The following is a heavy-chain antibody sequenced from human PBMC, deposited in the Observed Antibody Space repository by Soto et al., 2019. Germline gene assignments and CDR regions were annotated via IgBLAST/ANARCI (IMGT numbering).Heavy chain of an antibody. J-gene: IGHJ6*02. D-gene: IGHD2-21*02. CDR2: IIPVLGVT. CDR1: GSTFSSYT. Sequence: QVQLVQSGAEVRKPGSSVEVSCMASGSTFSSYTVNWVRQAPGQGLEWIGRIIPVLGVTHYARRFQGRVTITADRSRKTAYMELTSLTSEETALYYCARRRYCGVDSYNKFYYGMDVGGQGTTVTGSS. CDR3: ARRRYCGVDSYNKFYYGMDV. V-gene: IGHV1-69*02.